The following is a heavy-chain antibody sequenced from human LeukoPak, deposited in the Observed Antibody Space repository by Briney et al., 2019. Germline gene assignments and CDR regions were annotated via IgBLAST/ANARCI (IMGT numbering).Heavy chain of an antibody. Sequence: SETLSLTCTVSGGSLSSYYWSWIRQPPGKGLEWIGYIYYSGSTNYNPSLKSRVTISVDTSKNQFSLKLNSVTAADTAVYYCARHLVVAATSFDYWGQGTLVTVSS. V-gene: IGHV4-59*08. D-gene: IGHD2-15*01. CDR2: IYYSGST. CDR1: GGSLSSYY. J-gene: IGHJ4*02. CDR3: ARHLVVAATSFDY.